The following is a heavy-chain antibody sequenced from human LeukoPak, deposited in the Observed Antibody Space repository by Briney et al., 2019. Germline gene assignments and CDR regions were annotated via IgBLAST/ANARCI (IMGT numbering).Heavy chain of an antibody. CDR2: IYYSGST. Sequence: KPSETLSLTCTVSGGSISSYYWSWIRQPPGKGLEWIGYIYYSGSTNYNPSLKSRVTISVDTSKNRFSLKLSSVTAADTAVYFCARALGEDYWGQGTLVTVSS. V-gene: IGHV4-59*01. D-gene: IGHD3-10*01. CDR1: GGSISSYY. J-gene: IGHJ4*02. CDR3: ARALGEDY.